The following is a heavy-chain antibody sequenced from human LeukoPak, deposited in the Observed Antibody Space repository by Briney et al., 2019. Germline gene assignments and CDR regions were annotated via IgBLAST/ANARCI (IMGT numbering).Heavy chain of an antibody. D-gene: IGHD3-10*01. CDR2: IDYSGTT. CDR1: GGSISSSSYY. J-gene: IGHJ4*02. CDR3: AKDGPPRQLWFGHRHGGYYFDY. V-gene: IGHV4-39*07. Sequence: SETLSLTCTVSGGSISSSSYYWGWIRQPPGEGLEWIANIDYSGTTYYNPPLKSRVTISIDTSMNQFSLNLNSVTAADTAVYYCAKDGPPRQLWFGHRHGGYYFDYWGQGTLVTVSS.